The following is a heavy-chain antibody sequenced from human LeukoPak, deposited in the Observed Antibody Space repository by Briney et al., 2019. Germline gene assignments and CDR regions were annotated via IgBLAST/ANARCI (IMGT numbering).Heavy chain of an antibody. V-gene: IGHV3-48*01. CDR1: GFTFSSYS. CDR3: ARSNSGHDGGYYYYYYMDV. Sequence: GGSLRLSCAASGFTFSSYSMNWVRQAPGKGLEWVSYISSSSTIYYADSVKGRFTISRDNAKNSLYLQMNSLRAEDTAVYYCARSNSGHDGGYYYYYYMDVWGKGTTVTVSS. D-gene: IGHD5-12*01. CDR2: ISSSSTI. J-gene: IGHJ6*03.